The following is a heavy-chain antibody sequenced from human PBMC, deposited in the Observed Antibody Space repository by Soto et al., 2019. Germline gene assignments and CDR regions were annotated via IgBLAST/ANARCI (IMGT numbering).Heavy chain of an antibody. J-gene: IGHJ6*02. CDR1: GFTFSSYS. CDR3: ARPEYSSSSYGMDV. D-gene: IGHD6-6*01. V-gene: IGHV3-48*02. CDR2: ISSSSSTI. Sequence: EVQLVESGGGLVQPGGSLRLSCAASGFTFSSYSMNWVRQAPGKGLEWVSYISSSSSTIYYADSVKGRFTISRDNVKNSLYLQMNSLRDEDTAVYYCARPEYSSSSYGMDVWGQGTTVTVSS.